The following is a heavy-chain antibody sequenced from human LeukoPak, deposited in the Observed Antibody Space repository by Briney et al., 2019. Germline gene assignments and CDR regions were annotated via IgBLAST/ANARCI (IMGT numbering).Heavy chain of an antibody. V-gene: IGHV4-61*05. D-gene: IGHD2-15*01. CDR1: GGSISSSSYY. CDR3: ASGEWIVGYFLH. J-gene: IGHJ1*01. Sequence: SETLSLTCTVSGGSISSSSYYWGWIRQPPGKELEWIGYIYHSGSTNYNPSLRSRVTISVDTSKNQFSLKLSSVTAADTAVYYCASGEWIVGYFLHWGQGTLVTVSS. CDR2: IYHSGST.